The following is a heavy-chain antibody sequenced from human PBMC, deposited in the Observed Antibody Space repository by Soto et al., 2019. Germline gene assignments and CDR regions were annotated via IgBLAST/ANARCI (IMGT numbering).Heavy chain of an antibody. Sequence: GGSLRLSCAASGFTFSSYAMSWVRQAPGKGLEWVSAISGSGGSTYYADSVKGRFTISRDNSKNTLYLQMNSLRAEDTAVYYCAKEGGFNVVPADLRFDPWGQGTLVTVSS. V-gene: IGHV3-23*01. CDR2: ISGSGGST. CDR3: AKEGGFNVVPADLRFDP. CDR1: GFTFSSYA. D-gene: IGHD2-2*01. J-gene: IGHJ5*02.